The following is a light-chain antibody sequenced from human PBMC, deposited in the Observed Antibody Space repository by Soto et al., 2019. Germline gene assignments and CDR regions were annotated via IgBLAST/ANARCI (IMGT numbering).Light chain of an antibody. V-gene: IGLV1-51*01. CDR3: GSWDSSMSAYV. J-gene: IGLJ1*01. CDR1: SSNIGGNS. CDR2: DDN. Sequence: QSVLTQPPSVSAAPGQKVTISCSGSSSNIGGNSVSWYQQLPGTAPKLLIYDDNKRPSGIPDRFSGSKSGTSATLGITGFQNRDEDDYYCGSWDSSMSAYVFGNGTKVTVL.